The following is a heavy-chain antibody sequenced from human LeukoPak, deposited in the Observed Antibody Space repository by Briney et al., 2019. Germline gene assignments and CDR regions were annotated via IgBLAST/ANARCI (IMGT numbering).Heavy chain of an antibody. CDR1: GGSISSYY. CDR2: IYYSGST. J-gene: IGHJ4*02. Sequence: SETLSLTCTVSGGSISSYYWGWIRQPPGKGLEWIGSIYYSGSTYYNPSLKSRVTISVDTSKNQFSLKLSSVTAADTAVYYCARLRNYYDSSGYYTFDYWGQGTLVTVSS. V-gene: IGHV4-39*07. D-gene: IGHD3-22*01. CDR3: ARLRNYYDSSGYYTFDY.